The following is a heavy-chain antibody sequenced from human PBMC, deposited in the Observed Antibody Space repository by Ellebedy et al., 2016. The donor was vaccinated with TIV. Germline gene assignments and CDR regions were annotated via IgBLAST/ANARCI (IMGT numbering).Heavy chain of an antibody. CDR1: GFTFSPYA. Sequence: GESLKISCAASGFTFSPYAMAWVRQAPGKGLEWVSGIVGSGAQKYADSVKGRLTISRDNSKRTVDLQMNSLRAEDTAVYFCANDRTSGDGYWVFDSWGQGTMVSVSS. J-gene: IGHJ4*02. CDR3: ANDRTSGDGYWVFDS. D-gene: IGHD2-21*02. V-gene: IGHV3-23*01. CDR2: IVGSGA.